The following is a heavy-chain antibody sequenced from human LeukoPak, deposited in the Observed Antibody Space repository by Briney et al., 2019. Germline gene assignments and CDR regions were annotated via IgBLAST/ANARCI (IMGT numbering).Heavy chain of an antibody. CDR1: GSTFSSYA. Sequence: GGSLRLSCAASGSTFSSYAMSWVRQAPGKGLEWVSAISGSGGSTYYADSVKGRFTISRDNSKNTLYLQMNSLRAEDTAVYYCAKGRNRYSSSSDMDVWGKGTTVTVSS. CDR3: AKGRNRYSSSSDMDV. J-gene: IGHJ6*03. V-gene: IGHV3-23*01. D-gene: IGHD6-13*01. CDR2: ISGSGGST.